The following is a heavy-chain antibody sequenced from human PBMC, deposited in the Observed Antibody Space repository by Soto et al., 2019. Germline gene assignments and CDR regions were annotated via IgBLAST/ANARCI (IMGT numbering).Heavy chain of an antibody. D-gene: IGHD2-2*01. V-gene: IGHV3-23*01. CDR1: GLTFSSYA. J-gene: IGHJ6*02. Sequence: EVQLLESGGGLVQPWGSLRLSCAASGLTFSSYAMSWVRQAPGKGLEWVSAISGSGGSTYYADCLKGRFTISRDNSKNTAYPQMNSLRAEDTAVYYCAKDLNCSSTSCSCAVVPRRDYYYYYGMDCWCQGTTVTVSS. CDR2: ISGSGGST. CDR3: AKDLNCSSTSCSCAVVPRRDYYYYYGMDC.